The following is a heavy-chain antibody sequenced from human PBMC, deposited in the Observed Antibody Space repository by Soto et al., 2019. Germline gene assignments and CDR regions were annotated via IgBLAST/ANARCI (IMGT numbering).Heavy chain of an antibody. CDR3: AKDRDWNYLDYYYYGMDV. D-gene: IGHD1-7*01. J-gene: IGHJ6*02. CDR1: GFTFSSYG. V-gene: IGHV3-30*18. CDR2: ISYDGSNK. Sequence: GGSLRLSCAASGFTFSSYGMHWVRQAPGKGLEWVAVISYDGSNKYYADSVKGRFTISRDNSKNTLYLQMNSLRAEDTAVYYCAKDRDWNYLDYYYYGMDVWGQGTTVTVSS.